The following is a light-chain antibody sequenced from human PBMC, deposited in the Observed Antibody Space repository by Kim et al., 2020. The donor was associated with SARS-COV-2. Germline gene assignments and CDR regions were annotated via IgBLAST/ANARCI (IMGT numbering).Light chain of an antibody. CDR1: QSLLHSNGYNY. V-gene: IGKV2-28*01. CDR2: LGS. Sequence: DIVMTQSPLSLPVTPGEPASISCRSSQSLLHSNGYNYLDWYLQKPGQSPQLLIYLGSNRASGVPDRFSGSGSGTDFTLKISRVEAEDVGIYYCMQALQTSGYTFCKGTKLEI. J-gene: IGKJ2*01. CDR3: MQALQTSGYT.